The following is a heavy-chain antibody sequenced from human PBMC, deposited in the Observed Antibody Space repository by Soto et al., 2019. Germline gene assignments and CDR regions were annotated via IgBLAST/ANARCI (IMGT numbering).Heavy chain of an antibody. CDR2: IYPDDSRT. CDR1: EFSFTTYW. D-gene: IGHD4-17*01. Sequence: VQLVQSGAEVKKPGESLKISCKGSEFSFTTYWIAWVRQMPGEGLKWMGIIYPDDSRTTYSPSFQGQVTISADKSINTAYLQWSSLKASDTAMYYCTRDIDYGGNSEDFDIWGQGTRVTVSS. J-gene: IGHJ3*02. CDR3: TRDIDYGGNSEDFDI. V-gene: IGHV5-51*03.